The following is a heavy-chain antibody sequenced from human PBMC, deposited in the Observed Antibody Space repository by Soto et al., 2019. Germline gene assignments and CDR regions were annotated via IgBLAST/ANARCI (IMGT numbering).Heavy chain of an antibody. J-gene: IGHJ4*02. V-gene: IGHV1-2*02. D-gene: IGHD1-1*01. CDR2: INPNSGGT. Sequence: QVQLVQSGAEVRKPGASVKISCKASGYTFSDYYIHWVRQAPGQGLEWMGCINPNSGGTKYAPKFQGGVTMTRDTFITTADMELSRLRSGDTAVYYCARELATAKPEGVDFWGQGNLVTVSS. CDR3: ARELATAKPEGVDF. CDR1: GYTFSDYY.